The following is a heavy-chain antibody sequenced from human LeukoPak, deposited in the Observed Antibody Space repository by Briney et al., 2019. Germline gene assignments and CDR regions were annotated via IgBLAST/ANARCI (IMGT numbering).Heavy chain of an antibody. Sequence: GGSLRLSCAASGFTFSSYSMNWVRQAPGKGLEWVSSISSSSSYIYYADSVKGRFTISRDNAKNSLYLQMNSLRAEDTAVYYCARDPSPNCSSTSCFIYYYYMDVWGKGTTVTVSS. D-gene: IGHD2-2*01. CDR2: ISSSSSYI. CDR1: GFTFSSYS. V-gene: IGHV3-21*01. J-gene: IGHJ6*03. CDR3: ARDPSPNCSSTSCFIYYYYMDV.